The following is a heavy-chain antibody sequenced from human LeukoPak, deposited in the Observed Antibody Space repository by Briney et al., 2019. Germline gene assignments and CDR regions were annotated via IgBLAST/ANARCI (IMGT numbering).Heavy chain of an antibody. CDR1: GGSISSYY. V-gene: IGHV4-59*01. J-gene: IGHJ5*02. D-gene: IGHD2-2*01. CDR2: IYYSGST. CDR3: AREGSDCSSTSCSGGFDP. Sequence: SETLSLTCTVSGGSISSYYWSWIRQPPGKGLEWIGYIYYSGSTNYDPSLESRVTISVDTSKNQFSLKLSSVTAADTAVYYCAREGSDCSSTSCSGGFDPWGQGTLVTVSS.